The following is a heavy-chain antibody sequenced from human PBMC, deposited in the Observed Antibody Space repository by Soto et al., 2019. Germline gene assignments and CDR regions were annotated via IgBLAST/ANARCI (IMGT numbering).Heavy chain of an antibody. J-gene: IGHJ5*02. Sequence: SETLSLTCTVSGGSISSGGYYWRWIRQHPGKCLESIGYIYYSGSTYYNPSLKSRVTISVDTSKNQFSLKLSSVTAADTAVYYCARAVGGVIVGWFDPWGQGTLVTVYS. CDR3: ARAVGGVIVGWFDP. D-gene: IGHD3-16*02. CDR1: GGSISSGGYY. CDR2: IYYSGST. V-gene: IGHV4-31*03.